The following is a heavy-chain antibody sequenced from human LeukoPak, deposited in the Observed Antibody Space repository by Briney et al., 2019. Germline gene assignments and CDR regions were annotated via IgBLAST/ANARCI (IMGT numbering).Heavy chain of an antibody. CDR2: IKQNGGEK. CDR1: GFTFSSYW. J-gene: IGHJ6*03. D-gene: IGHD1-26*01. CDR3: GRGPTTHRWSCHRSYYFYYYMDV. V-gene: IGHV3-7*01. Sequence: GGSLRLSCAASGFTFSSYWMSWVRQAPGKGLEWVANIKQNGGEKYYVDSVKGRFTISRDNAKNSLYLQMNSLRAEDTAVYYCGRGPTTHRWSCHRSYYFYYYMDVWGKGTAVTVS.